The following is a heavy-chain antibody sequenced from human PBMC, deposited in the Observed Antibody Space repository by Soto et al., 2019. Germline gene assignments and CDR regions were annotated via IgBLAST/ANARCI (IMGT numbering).Heavy chain of an antibody. CDR1: GFTFSNHW. D-gene: IGHD3-16*01. J-gene: IGHJ4*02. CDR2: IKADGSEK. CDR3: ARARGVDY. Sequence: QSGGSLRLSCVVSGFTFSNHWINWVRQAPGQGLEWVANIKADGSEKYYVDSVKGRFTISRDNAKNSLYLQMNSLRADDTAVYYCARARGVDYWGQGTQVTVS. V-gene: IGHV3-7*03.